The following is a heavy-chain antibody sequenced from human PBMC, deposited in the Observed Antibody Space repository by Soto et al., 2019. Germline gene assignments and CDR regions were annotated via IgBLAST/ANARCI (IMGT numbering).Heavy chain of an antibody. CDR3: ARGPSE. Sequence: QVQLVQSGAEMKSPGSSVKVSCKATGYIFIGSYLHWIRQAPGQGPEWMGSIYPATGDTDYAQTISGKGNLDGAPAIGTALMEVKWVTFDRTGIGYCARGPSEWGQGTLVTVSS. CDR2: IYPATGDT. J-gene: IGHJ4*02. CDR1: GYIFIGSY. V-gene: IGHV1-2*02.